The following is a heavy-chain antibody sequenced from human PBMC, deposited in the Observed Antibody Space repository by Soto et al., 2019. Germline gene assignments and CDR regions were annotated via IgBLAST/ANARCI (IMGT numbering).Heavy chain of an antibody. CDR1: GYTFTSYG. CDR3: ARDFRGDSSGYFIDRWFDP. J-gene: IGHJ5*02. D-gene: IGHD3-22*01. Sequence: GASVKVSCKASGYTFTSYGISCVRQAPGQGLEWMGWISAYNGNTNYAQKLQGRVTMTTDTSTSTAYMELRSLRSDDTAVYYCARDFRGDSSGYFIDRWFDPWGQGTLVTVSS. CDR2: ISAYNGNT. V-gene: IGHV1-18*01.